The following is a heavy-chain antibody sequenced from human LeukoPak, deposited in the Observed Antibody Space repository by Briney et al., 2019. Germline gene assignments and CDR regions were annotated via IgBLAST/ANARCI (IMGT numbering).Heavy chain of an antibody. CDR1: GYTLTGYY. J-gene: IGHJ5*02. CDR3: ARGEYSSGWYRENWFDP. V-gene: IGHV1-46*01. D-gene: IGHD6-19*01. CDR2: INPSGGST. Sequence: GASVKVSCKASGYTLTGYYMHWVRQAPGQGLEWMGIINPSGGSTSYAQKFQGRVTMTRDMSTSTVYMELSSLRSEDTAVYYCARGEYSSGWYRENWFDPWGQGTLVTVSS.